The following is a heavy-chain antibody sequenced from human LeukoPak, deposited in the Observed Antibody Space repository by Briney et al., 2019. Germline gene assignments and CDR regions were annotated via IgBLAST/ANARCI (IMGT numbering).Heavy chain of an antibody. CDR3: ARETGPYYDILTGPGDY. D-gene: IGHD3-9*01. Sequence: PGGSLRLSCAASGFTFSSYAMHWVRQAPGKGLEWVAVISYDGSNKYYADSVKGRFTISRDNSKNTLYLQMNSLRAEDTAVYYCARETGPYYDILTGPGDYWGQGTLVTVSS. V-gene: IGHV3-30*04. CDR2: ISYDGSNK. CDR1: GFTFSSYA. J-gene: IGHJ4*02.